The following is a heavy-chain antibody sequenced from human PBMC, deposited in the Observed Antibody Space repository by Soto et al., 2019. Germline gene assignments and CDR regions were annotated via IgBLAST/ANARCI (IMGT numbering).Heavy chain of an antibody. CDR3: ARDRTDSGYYTNWLDP. J-gene: IGHJ5*02. CDR1: GGTFGSDA. Sequence: SVKVSCKASGGTFGSDAITWVRQAPGQGLEWVGRIIPIFGTTNYAQNLQGRVTISADKSTLTSYMELHSLTSDDTALYYCARDRTDSGYYTNWLDPWGQGIQVTVSS. D-gene: IGHD3-22*01. CDR2: IIPIFGTT. V-gene: IGHV1-69*06.